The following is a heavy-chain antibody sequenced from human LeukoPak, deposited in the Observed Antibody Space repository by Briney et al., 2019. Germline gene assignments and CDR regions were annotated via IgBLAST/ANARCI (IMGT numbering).Heavy chain of an antibody. D-gene: IGHD5-18*01. Sequence: GASVKVSCKASGYTFTGYYMHWVRQAPGQGLEWMGWINPNSGGTNYAQKFQGRVTMTRDTSISTAYMELSRLRSDDTAVYYCARDLGGYSYGFGLLDMDVWGKGTTVTVSS. J-gene: IGHJ6*03. CDR2: INPNSGGT. CDR1: GYTFTGYY. CDR3: ARDLGGYSYGFGLLDMDV. V-gene: IGHV1-2*02.